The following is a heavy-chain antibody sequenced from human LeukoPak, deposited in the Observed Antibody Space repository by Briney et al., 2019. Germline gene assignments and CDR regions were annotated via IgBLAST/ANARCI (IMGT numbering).Heavy chain of an antibody. J-gene: IGHJ6*03. CDR2: ISTYNGNT. CDR3: ARDPSMVTAHPFYYYYYMDV. CDR1: GYTFTSYG. D-gene: IGHD2-21*02. Sequence: ASVKVSCKASGYTFTSYGIIWVRQAPGQGLEWMGWISTYNGNTNYEQKIQGRVTMTTDTSTSTAYMELSRLRSDDTAVYYCARDPSMVTAHPFYYYYYMDVWGKGTTVTVSS. V-gene: IGHV1-18*01.